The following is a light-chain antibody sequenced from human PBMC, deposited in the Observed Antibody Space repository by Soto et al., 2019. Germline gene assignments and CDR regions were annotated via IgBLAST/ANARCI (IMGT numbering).Light chain of an antibody. J-gene: IGLJ3*02. CDR2: EDT. V-gene: IGLV2-23*01. CDR1: SGDIGSYNL. CDR3: CTSAGRNSCV. Sequence: QSALTQPASVSGSPGQSITISCTGTSGDIGSYNLLFWYQQHAGKAPKLMIYEDTKRPSVVSDRVSPSKSGITASLTIPGIEAEYEADYFYCTSAGRNSCVFGGGTKLTVL.